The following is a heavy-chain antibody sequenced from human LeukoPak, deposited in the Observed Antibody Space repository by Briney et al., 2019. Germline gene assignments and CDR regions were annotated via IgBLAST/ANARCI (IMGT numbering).Heavy chain of an antibody. CDR1: GGSISSYY. V-gene: IGHV4-59*01. J-gene: IGHJ4*02. D-gene: IGHD4-17*01. Sequence: SETLSLTCTVSGGSISSYYWSWIRQPPGKGLEWIGYIYYSGSTNYNPSLKSRVTISVDTSKNQFSLKLSSVTAADTAVYYCARGTYGDYDYWGQGTLVTVSS. CDR2: IYYSGST. CDR3: ARGTYGDYDY.